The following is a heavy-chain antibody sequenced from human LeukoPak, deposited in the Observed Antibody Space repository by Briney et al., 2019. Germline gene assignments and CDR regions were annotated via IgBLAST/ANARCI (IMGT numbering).Heavy chain of an antibody. CDR2: IYHSGST. V-gene: IGHV4-38-2*02. J-gene: IGHJ4*02. CDR1: GYSISSGYY. Sequence: SETLSLTCAVSGYSISSGYYWGWIRQPPGKGLEWIGSIYHSGSTYYNPSLKSRVTISVDTSKNQFSLKLSSVTAADTAVYYCAREEVQQLAFDYWGQGTLVTVSS. CDR3: AREEVQQLAFDY. D-gene: IGHD6-13*01.